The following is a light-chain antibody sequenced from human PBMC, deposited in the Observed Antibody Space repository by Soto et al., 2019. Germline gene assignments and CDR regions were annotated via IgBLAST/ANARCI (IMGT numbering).Light chain of an antibody. V-gene: IGLV2-8*01. CDR3: GSWDRSLRGWV. CDR1: KSDIGVYDF. Sequence: QSVLTQPPSASGSPGQSVTISCTGTKSDIGVYDFVSWYQHHPGKAPRLIIYEVVQRPSGVPDRFSGSKSGNTASLTVSGLQAADEADYYCGSWDRSLRGWVFGGGTQLTVL. CDR2: EVV. J-gene: IGLJ3*02.